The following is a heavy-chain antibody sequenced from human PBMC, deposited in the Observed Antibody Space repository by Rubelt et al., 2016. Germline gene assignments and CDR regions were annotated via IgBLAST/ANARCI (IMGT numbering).Heavy chain of an antibody. V-gene: IGHV3-73*01. J-gene: IGHJ4*02. CDR3: TRPNSDY. CDR1: GFTFSGSD. CDR2: IRTKANSYAT. Sequence: VQLVESGGGVVQPGRSLKLSCAASGFTFSGSDMHWVRQASGKGLEWVGRIRTKANSYATTYTASVKGRFTISRDDSKNTAYLHMNSLKTEDTAVYFCTRPNSDYWGQGTLVTVSS.